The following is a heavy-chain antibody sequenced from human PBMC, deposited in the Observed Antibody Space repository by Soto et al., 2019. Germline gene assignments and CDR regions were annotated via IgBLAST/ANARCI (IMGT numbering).Heavy chain of an antibody. CDR3: ARDIGDFWSGYAFDY. J-gene: IGHJ4*02. CDR1: GFTFSSYG. V-gene: IGHV3-33*01. D-gene: IGHD3-3*01. CDR2: IWYDGSNK. Sequence: QVQLVESGGGVVQPGRSLRLSCAASGFTFSSYGMHWVRQAPGKGLEWVAVIWYDGSNKYYADSVKGRFTISRDNSKNTLYLQMNSLRAEDTAVYYCARDIGDFWSGYAFDYGGQGILFTVSS.